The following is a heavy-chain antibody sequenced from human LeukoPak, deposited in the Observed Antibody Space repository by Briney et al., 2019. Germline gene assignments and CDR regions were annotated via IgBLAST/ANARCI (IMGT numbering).Heavy chain of an antibody. J-gene: IGHJ4*02. CDR2: ISSSGSTI. Sequence: GGSLRLSCAASGFTFSSYEMNWVRQAPGKGLEWVSYISSSGSTIYYADSVKGRFTISRDNAKNSLYLQMDRLSAEDTAVYYCARGPSSPLTHWGQGTLVTVSS. CDR3: ARGPSSPLTH. V-gene: IGHV3-48*03. D-gene: IGHD6-6*01. CDR1: GFTFSSYE.